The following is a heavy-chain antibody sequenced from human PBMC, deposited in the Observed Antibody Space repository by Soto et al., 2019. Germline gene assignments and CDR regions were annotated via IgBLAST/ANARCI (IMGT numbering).Heavy chain of an antibody. CDR3: ARAGVVVAADWFDP. CDR2: ISAYNGNT. CDR1: GYTFTSYG. D-gene: IGHD2-15*01. V-gene: IGHV1-18*01. Sequence: ASVKVSCKASGYTFTSYGISWVRQAPGQGLEWMGWISAYNGNTNYAQKLQGRVTMTTDTSTSTAYMELRSLRSDDAAVYYGARAGVVVAADWFDPWGQGTLVTVSS. J-gene: IGHJ5*02.